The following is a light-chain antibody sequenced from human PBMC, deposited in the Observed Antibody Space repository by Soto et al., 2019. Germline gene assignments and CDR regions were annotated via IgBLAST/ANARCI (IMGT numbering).Light chain of an antibody. Sequence: IPMTHSPSPLSASVGDSVTITCRASQSISSWLAWSKQKPGKAPKLLIYDASSLESWVPSRFSGSGSGTEFTLTISSLQSEDFATYYCQQYKSFWTLGQGTKVDIK. CDR3: QQYKSFWT. V-gene: IGKV1-5*01. CDR2: DAS. CDR1: QSISSW. J-gene: IGKJ1*01.